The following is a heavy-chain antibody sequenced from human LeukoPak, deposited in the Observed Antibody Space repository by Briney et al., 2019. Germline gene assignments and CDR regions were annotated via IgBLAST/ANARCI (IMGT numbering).Heavy chain of an antibody. D-gene: IGHD1-26*01. J-gene: IGHJ4*02. Sequence: ASVKVSCKASGYTFTTYYIHWVRQAPGQGLEWMGIINPSGGSTSYAQKFQGRVTMIRDTSTSTVYMELSSLRSEDSAVYYCARDQPRRGPGNHDYWGQGTLVTVSS. CDR1: GYTFTTYY. CDR2: INPSGGST. CDR3: ARDQPRRGPGNHDY. V-gene: IGHV1-46*01.